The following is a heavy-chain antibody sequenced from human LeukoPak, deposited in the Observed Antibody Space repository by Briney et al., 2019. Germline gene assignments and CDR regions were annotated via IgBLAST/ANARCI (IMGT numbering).Heavy chain of an antibody. J-gene: IGHJ5*02. CDR1: GFTFSSYE. CDR3: ARVGCSGRSCGIFDP. V-gene: IGHV3-48*03. Sequence: PGGSLRLSCAASGFTFSSYEMNWVRQAPGKGPEWVSYISDSGSTIYYADSVKGRFTISRDNAKNSLYLQMNSLRAEDTAVYFCARVGCSGRSCGIFDPWGQGTLVTVSS. D-gene: IGHD2-15*01. CDR2: ISDSGSTI.